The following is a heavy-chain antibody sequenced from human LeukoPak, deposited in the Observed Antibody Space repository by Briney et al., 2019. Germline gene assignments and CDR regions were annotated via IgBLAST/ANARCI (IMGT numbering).Heavy chain of an antibody. CDR3: ARGTSTAVTPNYYYYYCMDV. J-gene: IGHJ6*03. CDR1: GGSISSSH. CDR2: IHTSGGT. Sequence: SDTLSLTCIGSGGSISSSHWCWLGQPPGKELEWIGNIHTSGGTNYSPSLKSRVTISADTSRNQFSLKLSSVTAADTAVYYCARGTSTAVTPNYYYYYCMDVWGKGTTVTVSS. D-gene: IGHD4-23*01. V-gene: IGHV4-4*09.